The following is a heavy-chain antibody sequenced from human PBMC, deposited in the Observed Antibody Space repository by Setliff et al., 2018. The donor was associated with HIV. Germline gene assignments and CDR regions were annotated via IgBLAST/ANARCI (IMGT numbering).Heavy chain of an antibody. Sequence: GASVKVSCKASGYTFTSYYMHWVRQAPGQGLEWMGIINPSGGSTSYAQKFQGRVTMTRGTSTSTVYMELSSLRSEDTAVYYCARAPLAIVGATTIDYWGQGTLVTVSS. CDR2: INPSGGST. J-gene: IGHJ4*02. D-gene: IGHD1-26*01. V-gene: IGHV1-46*01. CDR3: ARAPLAIVGATTIDY. CDR1: GYTFTSYY.